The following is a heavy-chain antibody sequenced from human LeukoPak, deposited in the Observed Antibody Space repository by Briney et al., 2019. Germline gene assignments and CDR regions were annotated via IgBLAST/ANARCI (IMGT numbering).Heavy chain of an antibody. CDR3: VRGGSSSWPYYYYYMDV. V-gene: IGHV4-34*01. Sequence: NSSETLSLTCAVYGGSFSGYYWSWIRQPPGKGLEWIGEINHSGSTNYNPSLKSRVTISVDTSKNQFSLKLSSVTAADTAVYYCVRGGSSSWPYYYYYMDVWGKGTTVTVSS. J-gene: IGHJ6*03. CDR1: GGSFSGYY. CDR2: INHSGST. D-gene: IGHD6-13*01.